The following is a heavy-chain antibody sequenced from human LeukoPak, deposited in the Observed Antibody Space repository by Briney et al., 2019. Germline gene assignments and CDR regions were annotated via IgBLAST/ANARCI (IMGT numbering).Heavy chain of an antibody. CDR3: ARGGGGGNYVLGYMDV. CDR1: GYTFTGYY. D-gene: IGHD4-23*01. Sequence: GASVKVSCKASGYTFTGYYMHWVRQAPGQGLEWMGWINPNSGGTNYAQKFQGSVTMTRDTSISTAYMELSRLRSDDTAVYYCARGGGGGNYVLGYMDVWGKGTTVTVSS. V-gene: IGHV1-2*02. J-gene: IGHJ6*03. CDR2: INPNSGGT.